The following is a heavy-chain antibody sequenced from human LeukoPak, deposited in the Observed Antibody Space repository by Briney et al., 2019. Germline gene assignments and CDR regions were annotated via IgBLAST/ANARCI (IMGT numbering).Heavy chain of an antibody. Sequence: GGSLRLSCAASGFTFSSYSMNWVRQAPGKGLEWVSSISSSSSYIYYADSVKGRFTISRDNAKNSLYLQMNSLRAEDTAVYYCARGPHSSEAFDIWGQGTMVTVSS. CDR3: ARGPHSSEAFDI. CDR1: GFTFSSYS. D-gene: IGHD3-22*01. CDR2: ISSSSSYI. V-gene: IGHV3-21*04. J-gene: IGHJ3*02.